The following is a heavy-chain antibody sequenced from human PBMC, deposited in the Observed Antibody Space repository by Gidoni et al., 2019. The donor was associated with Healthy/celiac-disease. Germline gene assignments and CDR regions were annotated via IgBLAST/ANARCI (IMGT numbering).Heavy chain of an antibody. CDR3: ARTAAAGKGNWFDP. CDR2: IYYSGST. V-gene: IGHV4-39*07. D-gene: IGHD6-13*01. Sequence: QLQLQQSGPGLVKPSETLSLTCPVSGGSISSSSYYWGWIRQPPGKGLEWIGSIYYSGSTYYNPSLKSRVTISVDTSKNQCSLKLSSVTAADTAVYYCARTAAAGKGNWFDPWGQGTLVTVSS. CDR1: GGSISSSSYY. J-gene: IGHJ5*02.